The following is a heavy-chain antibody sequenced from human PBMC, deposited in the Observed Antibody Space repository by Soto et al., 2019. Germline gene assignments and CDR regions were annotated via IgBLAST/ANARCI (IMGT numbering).Heavy chain of an antibody. V-gene: IGHV1-8*01. Sequence: ASVKVSCKASGYTFTSYDINWVRQATGQGLEWMGWMNPNSGNTGYAQKFQGRVTMTRNTSISTAYMELSSLRSEDTAVYYCARHIAAPTYSYYGMDVPGQGTTVTLSS. J-gene: IGHJ6*02. CDR1: GYTFTSYD. CDR3: ARHIAAPTYSYYGMDV. CDR2: MNPNSGNT. D-gene: IGHD6-6*01.